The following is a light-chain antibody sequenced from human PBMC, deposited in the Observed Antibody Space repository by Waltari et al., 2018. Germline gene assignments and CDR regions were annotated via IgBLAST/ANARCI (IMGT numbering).Light chain of an antibody. CDR1: QSVNTY. J-gene: IGKJ1*01. CDR2: GAY. V-gene: IGKV3-20*01. CDR3: QHHVRLPAT. Sequence: IVLTQSPGTLSLSPGERATLSCRASQSVNTYLAWYQQKPGQAPRLRIYGAYTRAAGIPDRFSGRGFGTDFSLTISRLEAEDFAVYYCQHHVRLPATFGQGTKVEIK.